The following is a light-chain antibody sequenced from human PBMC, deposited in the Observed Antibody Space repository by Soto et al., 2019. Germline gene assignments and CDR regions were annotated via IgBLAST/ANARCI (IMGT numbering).Light chain of an antibody. CDR2: AAS. CDR3: QKYNSVPFT. CDR1: QGISNY. V-gene: IGKV1-27*01. J-gene: IGKJ3*01. Sequence: DIQMTQSPPSLSASVGDRVTITCRASQGISNYLAWYQQKPGKVPKLLIYAASTLQSGVPSRFSASGSGTYFTLTISSLQPEDVAPYYCQKYNSVPFTFAPGTKVEI.